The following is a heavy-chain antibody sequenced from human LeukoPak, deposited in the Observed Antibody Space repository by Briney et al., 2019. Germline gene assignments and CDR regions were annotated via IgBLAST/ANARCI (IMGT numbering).Heavy chain of an antibody. CDR3: ARGDWGFPFDY. Sequence: SETLSLTCAVYGGSFSGYHWSWIRQPPGKGLEWIGEINHSGSTNYNPSLKSRVTISVDTSKNQFSLKLSSVTAADTAVYYCARGDWGFPFDYWGQGTLVTVSS. CDR1: GGSFSGYH. D-gene: IGHD3-9*01. J-gene: IGHJ4*02. V-gene: IGHV4-34*01. CDR2: INHSGST.